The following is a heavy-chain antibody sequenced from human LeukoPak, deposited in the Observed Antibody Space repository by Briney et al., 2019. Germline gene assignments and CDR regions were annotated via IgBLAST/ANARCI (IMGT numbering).Heavy chain of an antibody. CDR2: IKQDGSEK. Sequence: PGGSLRLSCAASGFTFSSYWMSWVRQAPGKGLEWVANIKQDGSEKYYVDSVKGRFTISRDNAKNSLYLQMNSLRAEDTAVYYCATEGLMPENYYYYVDVWGKGTTVTVSS. V-gene: IGHV3-7*04. CDR3: ATEGLMPENYYYYVDV. D-gene: IGHD2-8*01. CDR1: GFTFSSYW. J-gene: IGHJ6*03.